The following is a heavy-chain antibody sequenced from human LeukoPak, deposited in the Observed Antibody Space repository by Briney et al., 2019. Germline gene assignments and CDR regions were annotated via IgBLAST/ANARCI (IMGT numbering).Heavy chain of an antibody. D-gene: IGHD1-26*01. J-gene: IGHJ6*03. V-gene: IGHV4-39*01. CDR3: ARHSTPREDYHYYYMDV. CDR2: IYYSGST. Sequence: PSETLSLTCTVSGGSISSSSYYWGWIRQPPGKGLEWIGSIYYSGSTYYNPSLKSRVTISVDTSKNQFSLKLSSVTAADTAVYYCARHSTPREDYHYYYMDVWGKGTTVTVSS. CDR1: GGSISSSSYY.